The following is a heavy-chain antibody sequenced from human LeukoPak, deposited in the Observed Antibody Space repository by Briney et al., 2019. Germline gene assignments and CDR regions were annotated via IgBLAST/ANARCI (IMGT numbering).Heavy chain of an antibody. J-gene: IGHJ4*02. Sequence: GGSLRLSCAASGFTFSSYAMSWVRQAPGKGLEWVSAISGSGGSTYYADSVKGRFTISRDNSKNTLYLQMSSLRAEDTAVYYCAVAEYLGVDYWGQGTLVTVSS. CDR3: AVAEYLGVDY. V-gene: IGHV3-23*01. CDR1: GFTFSSYA. D-gene: IGHD6-19*01. CDR2: ISGSGGST.